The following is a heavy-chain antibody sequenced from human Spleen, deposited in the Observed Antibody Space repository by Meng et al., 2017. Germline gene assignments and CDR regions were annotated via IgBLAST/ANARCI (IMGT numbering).Heavy chain of an antibody. J-gene: IGHJ4*02. D-gene: IGHD4-17*01. CDR1: GCSISSGDYC. Sequence: VQLQESLPSMLNPLQTPSLTCTVSGCSISSGDYCWSWIRQPPGKGLELIGYIYYSGSTHYNPSLKSRVTISVDTSKNQFSLKLSSVTAADTAVYYCAREPNYGDYGGGFDYWGQGTLVTVSS. V-gene: IGHV4-30-4*01. CDR2: IYYSGST. CDR3: AREPNYGDYGGGFDY.